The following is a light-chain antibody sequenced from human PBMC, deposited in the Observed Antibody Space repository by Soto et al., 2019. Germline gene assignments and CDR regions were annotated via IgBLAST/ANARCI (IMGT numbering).Light chain of an antibody. CDR1: QYINSNY. CDR2: DGS. CDR3: QQYRTSPRT. V-gene: IGKV3-20*01. J-gene: IGKJ2*01. Sequence: EIVLTQSPGTLSLSPGEGAALSCRASQYINSNYLAWYQQKFGQAPKLLIYDGSTRATGIPDRFSGSGSGTDFTLTISRLEPEDFGVYYCQQYRTSPRTFGQGTKLEIK.